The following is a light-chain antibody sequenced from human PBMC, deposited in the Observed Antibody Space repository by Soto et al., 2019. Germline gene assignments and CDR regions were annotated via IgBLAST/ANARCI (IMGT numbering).Light chain of an antibody. CDR3: SSYTRSDTLV. CDR1: SSDVGAYNY. J-gene: IGLJ3*02. Sequence: QSALTQPASVSGSPGQSITISCTGTSSDVGAYNYVSWYQQHPGKAPKLIIYEVSNRPSGVSDRFSGSKSGNTASLTISGLQAEDEADYYCSSYTRSDTLVFGGGTKVTVL. CDR2: EVS. V-gene: IGLV2-14*01.